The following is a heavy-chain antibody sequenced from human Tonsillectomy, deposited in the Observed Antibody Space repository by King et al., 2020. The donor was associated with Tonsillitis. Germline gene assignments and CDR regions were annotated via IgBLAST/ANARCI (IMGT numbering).Heavy chain of an antibody. CDR1: GGSFSGCY. CDR2: SKHIGRT. J-gene: IGHJ4*02. Sequence: VQLQQWGAGLLTPSETLSLTCAVYGGSFSGCYWSWIRHPPGKGLEWIGESKHIGRTNYNPSPKSRVTISVDTSKNQFSLKLSSVTAADTAVYYCARRGQDSSGWSFDYWGQGTLVTVSS. CDR3: ARRGQDSSGWSFDY. V-gene: IGHV4-34*01. D-gene: IGHD6-19*01.